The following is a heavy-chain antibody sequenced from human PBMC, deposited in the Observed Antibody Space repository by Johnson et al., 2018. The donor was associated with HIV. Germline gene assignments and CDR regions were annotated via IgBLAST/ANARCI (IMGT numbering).Heavy chain of an antibody. Sequence: VQLVESGGGVVQPGRSLRLSCAASGFTFSSFGMHWVRQAPGKGLEWVAVIWYDGSDKYYADSVKGRFTISRDNSKNTLYLQMNSLRAEDTAVYYCAKGSRACALYDVWSGVPDAFDIWGQGTMVTVSS. CDR1: GFTFSSFG. D-gene: IGHD3-3*01. CDR3: AKGSRACALYDVWSGVPDAFDI. J-gene: IGHJ3*02. V-gene: IGHV3-33*06. CDR2: IWYDGSDK.